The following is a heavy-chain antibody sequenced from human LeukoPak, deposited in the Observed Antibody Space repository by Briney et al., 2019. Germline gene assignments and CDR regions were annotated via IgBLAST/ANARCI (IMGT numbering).Heavy chain of an antibody. CDR3: ARTEAIWSSGGGPLFDY. Sequence: SETLSLTCTVSGGSISSYYWSWIRQPPGKGLEWIGYIYYSGSTNYNLSLKSRVTISVDTSKNQFSLKLSSVTAADTAVYYCARTEAIWSSGGGPLFDYWGQGTLVTVSS. J-gene: IGHJ4*02. D-gene: IGHD3-16*01. CDR1: GGSISSYY. V-gene: IGHV4-59*01. CDR2: IYYSGST.